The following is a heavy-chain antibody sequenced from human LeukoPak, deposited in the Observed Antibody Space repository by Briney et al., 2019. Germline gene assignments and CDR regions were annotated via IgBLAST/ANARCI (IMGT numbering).Heavy chain of an antibody. J-gene: IGHJ5*02. CDR1: GYSFTSYW. D-gene: IGHD4-17*01. CDR2: IYPGDSDT. CDR3: ATHLEPPPTVTNWLDP. V-gene: IGHV5-51*01. Sequence: GESLKISCKGSGYSFTSYWIGWVRQMPGKGLEWMGIIYPGDSDTRYSPSFQGQVTISADKSISTAYLQWSSLKASDTAMYYCATHLEPPPTVTNWLDPWGQGTLVTVSS.